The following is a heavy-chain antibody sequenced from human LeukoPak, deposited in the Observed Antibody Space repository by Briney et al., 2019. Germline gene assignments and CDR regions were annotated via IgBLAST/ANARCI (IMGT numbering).Heavy chain of an antibody. CDR2: ISTTGSAI. J-gene: IGHJ6*03. V-gene: IGHV3-48*01. Sequence: GGSLRPSCAASGFTFSSYSMNWVRQAPGTGLEWVSYISTTGSAIYYADSVKGRFTISRDNARNSLYLQMNSLRAEDTAVYYRARDNYNNYYYYYYMDVWGKGITVTVSS. D-gene: IGHD4-11*01. CDR3: ARDNYNNYYYYYYMDV. CDR1: GFTFSSYS.